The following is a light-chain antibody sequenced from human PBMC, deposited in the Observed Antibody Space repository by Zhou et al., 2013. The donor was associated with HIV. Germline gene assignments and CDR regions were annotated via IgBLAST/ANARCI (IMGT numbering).Light chain of an antibody. CDR3: QQSYRTPPT. CDR2: QAS. V-gene: IGKV1-5*03. J-gene: IGKJ3*01. Sequence: DIQMTQSPSTLSASVGDRVTITCRASQSISSWLAWYQQKPGKAPKLLIYQASSLESGVPSRFSGSGSGTEFTLTISSLQPEDFATYYCQQSYRTPPTFGPGTKVDIK. CDR1: QSISSW.